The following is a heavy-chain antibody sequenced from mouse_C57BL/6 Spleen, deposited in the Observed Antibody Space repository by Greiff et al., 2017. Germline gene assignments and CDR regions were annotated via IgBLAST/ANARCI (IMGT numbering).Heavy chain of an antibody. J-gene: IGHJ2*01. CDR1: GYTFTDYE. CDR3: TRPNFSDY. V-gene: IGHV1-15*01. CDR2: IDPETGGT. Sequence: VKLVESGAELVRPGASVTLSCKASGYTFTDYEMHWVKQTPVHGLEWIGAIDPETGGTAYNQKFKGKAILTADKSSSTAYMELRSLTSEDSAVYYCTRPNFSDYWGQGTTLTVSS.